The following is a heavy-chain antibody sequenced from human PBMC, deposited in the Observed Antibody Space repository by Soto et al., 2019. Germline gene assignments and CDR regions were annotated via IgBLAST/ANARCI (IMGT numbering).Heavy chain of an antibody. D-gene: IGHD3-16*02. CDR2: TYYRSKWYN. CDR1: GDIFFSNTPP. J-gene: IGHJ4*01. CDR3: VRDVRFVFDL. Sequence: QTLSLTRGIPGDIFFSNTPPLNCIRQSPSRGLEWLGRTYYRSKWYNDYAVTVKSRISINPDTSKNQFSLHLNSVTPDDTDLNYCVRDVRFVFDLWGQATQVIGSA. V-gene: IGHV6-1*01.